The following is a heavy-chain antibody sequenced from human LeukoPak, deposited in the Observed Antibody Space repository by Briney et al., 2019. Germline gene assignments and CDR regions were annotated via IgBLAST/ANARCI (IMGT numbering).Heavy chain of an antibody. CDR1: GSTFDDYA. CDR2: ISWNSGSI. J-gene: IGHJ3*02. D-gene: IGHD6-19*01. V-gene: IGHV3-9*01. CDR3: AKGTSSGWYLIAFDI. Sequence: GGSLRLSCAASGSTFDDYAMHWVRQAPGKGLEWVSGISWNSGSIGYADSVKGRFTISRDNAKNSLYLQMNSLRAEDTALYYCAKGTSSGWYLIAFDIWGQGTMVTVSS.